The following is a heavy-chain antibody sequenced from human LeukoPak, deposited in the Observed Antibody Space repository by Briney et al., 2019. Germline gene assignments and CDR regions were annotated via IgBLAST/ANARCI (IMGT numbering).Heavy chain of an antibody. CDR2: ISGSGEST. V-gene: IGHV3-23*01. CDR3: ARGRGYSYGPNWFDP. J-gene: IGHJ5*02. Sequence: GGSLRLSCAASGFSFSSFAMSWVRQAPGKGLEWVSAISGSGESTYYEDSVKGRFTISRDNSKNTLYLQMNSLRAEDTAVYYCARGRGYSYGPNWFDPWGQGTLVTVSS. CDR1: GFSFSSFA. D-gene: IGHD5-18*01.